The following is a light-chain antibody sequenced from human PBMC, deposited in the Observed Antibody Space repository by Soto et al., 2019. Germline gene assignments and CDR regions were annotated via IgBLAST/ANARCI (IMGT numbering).Light chain of an antibody. CDR1: QSVGSN. J-gene: IGKJ1*01. CDR3: QQYNNWPPDRT. CDR2: GAS. V-gene: IGKV3-15*01. Sequence: EIVMTQSPATLSVSPGERATLSCRASQSVGSNLAWYQQKPGQAPRLLIYGASTRATGIPARFSGSGSGTEFTLTLSSLQSGDFAIYFCQQYNNWPPDRTFGQGTKVEIK.